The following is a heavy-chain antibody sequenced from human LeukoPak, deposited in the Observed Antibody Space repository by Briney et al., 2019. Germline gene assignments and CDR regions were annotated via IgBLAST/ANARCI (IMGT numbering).Heavy chain of an antibody. CDR3: ARLSRGYSGYDPYRADY. V-gene: IGHV4-38-2*01. CDR1: GYSISSGYY. Sequence: PSEALSLTCAVSGYSISSGYYWSWIRQPPGKGLEWIGYIYYSGSTNYNPSLKSRVTISVDTSKNQFSLELSSVTAADTAVYYCARLSRGYSGYDPYRADYWGQGTLVTVSS. D-gene: IGHD5-12*01. CDR2: IYYSGST. J-gene: IGHJ4*02.